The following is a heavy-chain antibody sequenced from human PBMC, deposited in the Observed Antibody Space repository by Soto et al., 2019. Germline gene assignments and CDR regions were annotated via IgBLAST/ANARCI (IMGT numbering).Heavy chain of an antibody. CDR1: GGSFSGYY. CDR3: ARVRGYDYIWGSYRPSTGSAFDI. CDR2: INHSGST. Sequence: QVQLQQWGAGLLKPSETLSLTCAVYGGSFSGYYWSWIRQPPGKGLEWIGEINHSGSTNYNPSLKSRVTISVDTSKNQFSLKLSSVTAADTAVYYCARVRGYDYIWGSYRPSTGSAFDIWGQGTMVTVSS. J-gene: IGHJ3*02. D-gene: IGHD3-16*02. V-gene: IGHV4-34*01.